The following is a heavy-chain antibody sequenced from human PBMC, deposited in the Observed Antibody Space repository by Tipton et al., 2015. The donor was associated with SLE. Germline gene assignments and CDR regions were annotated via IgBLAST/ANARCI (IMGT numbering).Heavy chain of an antibody. Sequence: TLSLTCTVSGGSLSSYYWSWIRQPAGKGLEWVGRIYTSGCTNYNPSLKSRVPISVDTSKNQFSLNLSSVTAADTAVYYCARGIRIVGATHDAFDIWGQGAMVTVSS. D-gene: IGHD1-26*01. CDR1: GGSLSSYY. J-gene: IGHJ3*02. V-gene: IGHV4-4*07. CDR2: IYTSGCT. CDR3: ARGIRIVGATHDAFDI.